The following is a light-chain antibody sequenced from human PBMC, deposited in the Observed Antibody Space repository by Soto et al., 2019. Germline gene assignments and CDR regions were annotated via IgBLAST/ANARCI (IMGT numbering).Light chain of an antibody. CDR3: QQRSNWPQYT. V-gene: IGKV3-11*01. CDR2: DAS. J-gene: IGKJ2*01. CDR1: QSVDSY. Sequence: EIVLTQSPATLSLSPGERATLSCRASQSVDSYLAWYQQKPGQAPRHLIYDASNRATGIPARFSGSGSGTDFTLTISSLEPEDFAVYYCQQRSNWPQYTFGQGTKLEIK.